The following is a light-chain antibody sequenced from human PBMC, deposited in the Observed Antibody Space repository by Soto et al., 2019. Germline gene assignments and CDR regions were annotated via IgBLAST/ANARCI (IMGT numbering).Light chain of an antibody. Sequence: EIVLTQSPGTLSLSPGERATLSCRASQSVSSSYLAWYQQKPGQAPRLLIYGASSRPTGIPDRFSGSGSGTDFTLTISRLEPEDFAVYYRQQYGSSSTFGQGTRLEI. V-gene: IGKV3-20*01. CDR1: QSVSSSY. J-gene: IGKJ5*01. CDR3: QQYGSSST. CDR2: GAS.